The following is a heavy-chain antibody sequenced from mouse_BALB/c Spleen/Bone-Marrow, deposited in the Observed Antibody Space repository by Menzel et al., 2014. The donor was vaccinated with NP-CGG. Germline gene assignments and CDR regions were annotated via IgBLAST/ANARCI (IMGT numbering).Heavy chain of an antibody. CDR3: ASYYYGSSLFAY. V-gene: IGHV14-3*02. CDR2: IDPANGNT. J-gene: IGHJ3*01. Sequence: VQLQQSGAELVKPGDSVKLSCTASGFNIKDTYMHWVKQRPEQGLEWIGRIDPANGNTKYDPKFQGKATITADTSSNTAYLQFSSLTSEDTAVYYCASYYYGSSLFAYWGQGTLVTVSA. D-gene: IGHD1-1*01. CDR1: GFNIKDTY.